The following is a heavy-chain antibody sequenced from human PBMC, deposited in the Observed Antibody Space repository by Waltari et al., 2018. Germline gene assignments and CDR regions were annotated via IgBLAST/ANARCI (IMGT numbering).Heavy chain of an antibody. CDR1: GGSISSGSYY. Sequence: QAQLQESGPGLVKPSQTLSLTCTVSGGSISSGSYYWSWIRQPAGKGLEWIGRIYTSGSTNYNPSLKSRVTISVDTSKNQFSLKLSSVTAADTAVYYCARVEVIAENWFDPWGQGTLVTVSS. CDR2: IYTSGST. V-gene: IGHV4-61*02. J-gene: IGHJ5*02. D-gene: IGHD2-21*01. CDR3: ARVEVIAENWFDP.